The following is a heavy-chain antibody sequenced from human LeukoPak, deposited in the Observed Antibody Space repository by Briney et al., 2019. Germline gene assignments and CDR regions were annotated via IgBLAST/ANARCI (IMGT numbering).Heavy chain of an antibody. J-gene: IGHJ4*02. D-gene: IGHD3-3*01. CDR1: GYSINSGYY. CDR3: ARESGYYAFFDY. CDR2: IYHSGNT. V-gene: IGHV4-38-2*02. Sequence: PSETLSLTCTVSGYSINSGYYWGWIRQPPGKGLEWIGTIYHSGNTYYNPSLKSRVTISVDTSKNQFSLSLSSVTAADTAVYYCARESGYYAFFDYWGQGTLVTVSS.